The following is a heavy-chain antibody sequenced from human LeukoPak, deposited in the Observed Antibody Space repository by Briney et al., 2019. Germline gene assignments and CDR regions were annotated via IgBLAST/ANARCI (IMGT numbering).Heavy chain of an antibody. CDR1: GFTFRNYA. Sequence: GGSLRLSCAASGFTFRNYAMSWVRQAPGKGLEWVSAISFSGSDTYYADSVKGRFTISRDNSKNTLYLQMNSLRAEDTAVYYCATARRQGYNLVDSWGQGTLVTVSS. D-gene: IGHD5-24*01. V-gene: IGHV3-23*01. CDR2: ISFSGSDT. J-gene: IGHJ5*02. CDR3: ATARRQGYNLVDS.